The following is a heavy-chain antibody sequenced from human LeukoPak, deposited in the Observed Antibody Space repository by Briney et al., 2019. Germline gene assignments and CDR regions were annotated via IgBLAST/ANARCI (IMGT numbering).Heavy chain of an antibody. D-gene: IGHD2-2*01. V-gene: IGHV4-31*03. Sequence: SETLSLTCTVSGGSISSGGYYWSWIRQHPGKGLEWIGYIYDSGSTYYNPSLKSRVTISVDTSKNQFSLKLSSVTAADTAVYYCARVFVPAAYPSYYYYYMDVWGKGTTVTVSS. CDR1: GGSISSGGYY. J-gene: IGHJ6*03. CDR2: IYDSGST. CDR3: ARVFVPAAYPSYYYYYMDV.